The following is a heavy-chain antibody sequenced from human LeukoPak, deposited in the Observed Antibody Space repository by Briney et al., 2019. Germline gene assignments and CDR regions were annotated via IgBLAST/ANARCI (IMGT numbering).Heavy chain of an antibody. CDR1: GGSVSSSNYF. Sequence: KPSETLSLTCTVSGGSVSSSNYFWAWIRQPPGKGLEWIGTIFYSGSNHYYPANKSLVSMSVDMSKNRFFLKLTSVLAADTAVYYCAVAGVRHYDSSGLYAFDFWGQGTMVTVSS. J-gene: IGHJ3*01. CDR2: IFYSGSN. V-gene: IGHV4-39*01. D-gene: IGHD3-22*01. CDR3: AVAGVRHYDSSGLYAFDF.